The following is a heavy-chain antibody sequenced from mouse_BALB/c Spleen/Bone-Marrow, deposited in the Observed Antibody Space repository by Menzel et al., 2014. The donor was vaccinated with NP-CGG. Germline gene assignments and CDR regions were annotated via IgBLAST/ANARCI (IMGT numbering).Heavy chain of an antibody. J-gene: IGHJ4*01. D-gene: IGHD2-4*01. CDR2: ISDGGSYT. Sequence: EVQRVESGGGLVKPGGSLKLSCAASGFTFSDYYMYWVRQTPEKRLEWVATISDGGSYTYYPDSVKGRFTISRDNAKNNLYLQMSSLKPEDTAMYYCARIYYDYDGGVYYYAMDYWGQGTSVTVSS. CDR1: GFTFSDYY. V-gene: IGHV5-4*02. CDR3: ARIYYDYDGGVYYYAMDY.